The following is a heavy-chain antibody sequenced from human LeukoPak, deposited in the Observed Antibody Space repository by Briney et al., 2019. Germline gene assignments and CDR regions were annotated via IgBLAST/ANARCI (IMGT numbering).Heavy chain of an antibody. CDR3: AKTYGSSSIPDL. D-gene: IGHD6-6*01. V-gene: IGHV3-30*18. CDR2: TSYDGSNK. CDR1: GLTFSSYG. J-gene: IGHJ4*02. Sequence: PGPSLTPSCPASGLTFSSYGMHCARQAPGKGLAWVAVTSYDGSNKYYADSVKGRFTISRDNSKNTLHLQMCSLRAEDTAVYYCAKTYGSSSIPDLWGQGTGVRVS.